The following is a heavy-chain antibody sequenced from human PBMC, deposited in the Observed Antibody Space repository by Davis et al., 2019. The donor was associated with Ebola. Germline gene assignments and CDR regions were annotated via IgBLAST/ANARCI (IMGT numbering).Heavy chain of an antibody. J-gene: IGHJ6*02. CDR2: ISGSGGST. CDR3: ASGWLRTTYGMDI. D-gene: IGHD5-12*01. Sequence: GESLKISCAASGFTFSSYAMSWVRQAPGKGLEWVSAISGSGGSTYYADSVKGRFTISRDNAKNTVYLQMNSLRAEDTAVYYCASGWLRTTYGMDIWGQGTTVTVSS. CDR1: GFTFSSYA. V-gene: IGHV3-23*01.